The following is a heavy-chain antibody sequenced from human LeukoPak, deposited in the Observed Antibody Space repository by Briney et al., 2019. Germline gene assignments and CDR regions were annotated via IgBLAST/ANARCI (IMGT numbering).Heavy chain of an antibody. Sequence: GPSVKVSCKASGYTFTSYYMHSVRQAPGQGLEWMGIINPSGGSTNYAQTFQGRVTMTRDTSTSTAYMDLSSLRSEDTAVYYCARGGEYGDSDCWGQGTLVTVSS. CDR2: INPSGGST. CDR3: ARGGEYGDSDC. V-gene: IGHV1-46*01. J-gene: IGHJ4*02. CDR1: GYTFTSYY. D-gene: IGHD4-17*01.